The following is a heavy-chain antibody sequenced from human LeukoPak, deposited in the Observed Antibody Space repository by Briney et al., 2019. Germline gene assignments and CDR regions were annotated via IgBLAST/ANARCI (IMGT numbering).Heavy chain of an antibody. CDR2: IKQDGSEK. D-gene: IGHD3-22*01. Sequence: GGSLRLSCAASGFTFSSYWISWVRQAPGKGLEWVANIKQDGSEKYYVDSVKGRFTISRDNAKNSLYLQMNSLRAADTAVYYCARVTYYYDSSGYYGDYWGQGTLVTVSS. J-gene: IGHJ4*02. CDR3: ARVTYYYDSSGYYGDY. CDR1: GFTFSSYW. V-gene: IGHV3-7*01.